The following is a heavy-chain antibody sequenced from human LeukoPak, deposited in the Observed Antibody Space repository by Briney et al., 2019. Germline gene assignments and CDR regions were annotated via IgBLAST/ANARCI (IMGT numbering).Heavy chain of an antibody. CDR1: GFTFSSSG. Sequence: GGSLRLSCAASGFTFSSSGMHWVRQAPGKGLEWVAVISYDGRSKYYGDSVKGRFTISRDNSKDTLYLQMNSLRAEDSAVYYCAKDLGYYSSYYYGMDVWGQGTTVTVSS. V-gene: IGHV3-30*18. CDR2: ISYDGRSK. CDR3: AKDLGYYSSYYYGMDV. D-gene: IGHD4-11*01. J-gene: IGHJ6*02.